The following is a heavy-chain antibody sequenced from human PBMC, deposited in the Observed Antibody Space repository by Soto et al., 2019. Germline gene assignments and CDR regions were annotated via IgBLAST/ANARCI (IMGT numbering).Heavy chain of an antibody. J-gene: IGHJ4*02. D-gene: IGHD3-22*01. CDR2: ISSNGGST. Sequence: GGSLRLSCAASGFTFSSYAMHWVRQAPGKGLEYVSAISSNGGSTYYADSVKGRFTISRDNSKNTLYLQMGSLRAEDMAVYYCARSVPYYYDSSGYLDYWGQGTLVTVSS. V-gene: IGHV3-64*02. CDR1: GFTFSSYA. CDR3: ARSVPYYYDSSGYLDY.